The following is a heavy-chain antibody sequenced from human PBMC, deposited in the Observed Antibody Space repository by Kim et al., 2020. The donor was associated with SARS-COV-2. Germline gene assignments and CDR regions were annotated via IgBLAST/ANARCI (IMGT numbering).Heavy chain of an antibody. V-gene: IGHV4-39*01. J-gene: IGHJ4*02. CDR3: ARTNYGELTDFDY. CDR1: GGSISSSSYY. Sequence: SETLSLTCTVSGGSISSSSYYWGWIRQPPGKGLEWIGSIYYSGSTYYNPSLKSRVTISVDTSKNQFSLKLSSVTAADTAVYYCARTNYGELTDFDYWGQGTLVTVSS. D-gene: IGHD4-17*01. CDR2: IYYSGST.